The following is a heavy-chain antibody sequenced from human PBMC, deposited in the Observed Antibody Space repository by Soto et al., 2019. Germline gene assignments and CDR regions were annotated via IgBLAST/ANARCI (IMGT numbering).Heavy chain of an antibody. V-gene: IGHV4-31*03. Sequence: QVQLQESGPGLVKPSQTLSLTCTVSGGSISRGGYYWSWIRQHPGKGLEWIGYIYYSGSTYYNPSLKSRVTISVDTSKNQFSLKLSSVTAADTAVYYWARGSQVVVRGVIFWFDPWGQGTLVTVSS. CDR1: GGSISRGGYY. CDR2: IYYSGST. CDR3: ARGSQVVVRGVIFWFDP. D-gene: IGHD3-10*01. J-gene: IGHJ5*02.